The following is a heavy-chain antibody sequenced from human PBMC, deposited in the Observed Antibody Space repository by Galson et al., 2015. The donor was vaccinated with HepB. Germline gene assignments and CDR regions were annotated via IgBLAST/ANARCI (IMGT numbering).Heavy chain of an antibody. D-gene: IGHD3-10*01. CDR3: AVKPRFDFNFQYYMDV. CDR2: ISTSSTTI. J-gene: IGHJ6*03. V-gene: IGHV3-48*01. CDR1: GFTFSSYS. Sequence: SLRLSCAASGFTFSSYSMNWVRQAPGKGLEWLSYISTSSTTIYYADSVKGRFTISRDNAKNSLYLQMNRLRAEDTAVYYCAVKPRFDFNFQYYMDVWGTGTTVTVSS.